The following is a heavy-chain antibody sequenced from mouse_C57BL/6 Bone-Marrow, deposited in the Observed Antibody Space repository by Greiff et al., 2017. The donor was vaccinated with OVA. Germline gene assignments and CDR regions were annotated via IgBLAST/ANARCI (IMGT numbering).Heavy chain of an antibody. J-gene: IGHJ4*01. V-gene: IGHV2-6-1*01. D-gene: IGHD1-1*01. CDR3: ARHVNYGSSYDYAMDY. Sequence: VKLQESGPGLVAPSQSLSITCTVSGFSLTSYGVHWVRQPPGKGLEWLVVIWSDGSTTYNSALKSRLSISKDNSKSQVFLKMNSLQTDDTAMYYWARHVNYGSSYDYAMDYWGQGTSVTVSS. CDR2: IWSDGST. CDR1: GFSLTSYG.